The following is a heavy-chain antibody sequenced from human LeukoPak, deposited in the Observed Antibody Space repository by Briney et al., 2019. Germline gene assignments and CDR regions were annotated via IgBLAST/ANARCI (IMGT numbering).Heavy chain of an antibody. J-gene: IGHJ4*02. CDR1: GFTFSSYV. CDR3: ARDQVRDRGPFDY. CDR2: IWYDGSNK. D-gene: IGHD2-15*01. V-gene: IGHV3-33*01. Sequence: GGFLRLSCAASGFTFSSYVMHWVRQAPGKGLEWVAVIWYDGSNKYYADSVKGRFTISRDNSKNTLYLQMNSLRAEDTAVYYCARDQVRDRGPFDYWGQGTLVTVSS.